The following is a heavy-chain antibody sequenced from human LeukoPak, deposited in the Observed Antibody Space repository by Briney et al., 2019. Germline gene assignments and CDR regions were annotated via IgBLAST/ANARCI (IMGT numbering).Heavy chain of an antibody. V-gene: IGHV3-30-3*01. Sequence: GGSLRLSCAASGFTFSSYAMHCVRHAPGKGLGWVAVISYDGSNKYYADSVKGRFTISRDNSKNTLYLQMNSLRAEDTAVYYCARETLREARDRSSNSCPLGYWGQGTLVTVSS. J-gene: IGHJ4*02. CDR2: ISYDGSNK. D-gene: IGHD2-2*01. CDR3: ARETLREARDRSSNSCPLGY. CDR1: GFTFSSYA.